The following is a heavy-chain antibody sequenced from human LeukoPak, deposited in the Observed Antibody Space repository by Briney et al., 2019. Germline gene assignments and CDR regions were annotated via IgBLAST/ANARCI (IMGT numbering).Heavy chain of an antibody. V-gene: IGHV1-46*01. J-gene: IGHJ4*02. Sequence: ASVKVSCKASGYTFTSYYMHWVRQAPGQGLGWMGIINPSGGSTSYAQKFQGRVTVTRDTSTSTVHMELSGLRSEDTAVYYCARDQEGFDYWGQGTLVTASS. CDR2: INPSGGST. CDR3: ARDQEGFDY. CDR1: GYTFTSYY.